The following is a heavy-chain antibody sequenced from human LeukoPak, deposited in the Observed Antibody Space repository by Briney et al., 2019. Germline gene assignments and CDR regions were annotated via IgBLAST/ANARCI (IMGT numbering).Heavy chain of an antibody. Sequence: PGGSLRLSCAASGFTFDDYAMHWVRQAPGKGLEWVSGISWNSGSIGYADSVKGRFTISRDNAKNSLYLQMNSLRAEDTALYYCAKGGGGAVAGPFFDYWGQGTLVTVSS. CDR3: AKGGGGAVAGPFFDY. V-gene: IGHV3-9*01. CDR2: ISWNSGSI. CDR1: GFTFDDYA. D-gene: IGHD6-19*01. J-gene: IGHJ4*02.